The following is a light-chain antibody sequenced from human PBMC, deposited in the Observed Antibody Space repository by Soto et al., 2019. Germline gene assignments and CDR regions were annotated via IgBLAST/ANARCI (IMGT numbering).Light chain of an antibody. J-gene: IGKJ4*01. CDR2: DVN. Sequence: DIQLTQSPSFLSASVGDRVTITCRASQGLMSNLVWYQQEPGKAPKSLIYDVNTLQSGVPSRFSGSGSGTEFTLTISSLQPEDFATYYCQQLDSYPITFGGGTKLDIK. CDR1: QGLMSN. V-gene: IGKV1-9*01. CDR3: QQLDSYPIT.